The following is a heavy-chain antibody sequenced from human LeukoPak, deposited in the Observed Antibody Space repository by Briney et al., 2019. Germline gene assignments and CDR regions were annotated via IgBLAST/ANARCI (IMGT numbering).Heavy chain of an antibody. D-gene: IGHD4-17*01. CDR3: ASHDYESSFDY. CDR1: GGSLSSYY. J-gene: IGHJ4*02. V-gene: IGHV4-59*01. Sequence: PSETLSLTCTVSGGSLSSYYWSWIRQPPGKGLEWIGYIYYSGSTNYNPSLKSRVTISVDTSKNQFSLKLSSVTAAVTAVYYCASHDYESSFDYWGQGTLVTVSS. CDR2: IYYSGST.